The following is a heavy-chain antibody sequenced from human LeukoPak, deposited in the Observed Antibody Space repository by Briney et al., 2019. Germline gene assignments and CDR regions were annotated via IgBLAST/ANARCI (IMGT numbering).Heavy chain of an antibody. CDR3: ARDLPLSADIVVVPAAPFDY. J-gene: IGHJ4*02. CDR1: GFTFSSYW. D-gene: IGHD2-2*01. V-gene: IGHV3-7*01. Sequence: RGSLRLSCAASGFTFSSYWMSWVRQAPGKGLEWVANIKQDGSEKYYVDSVKGRFTISRDNAKNSLYLQMNSLRAEDTAVYYCARDLPLSADIVVVPAAPFDYWGQGTLITVSS. CDR2: IKQDGSEK.